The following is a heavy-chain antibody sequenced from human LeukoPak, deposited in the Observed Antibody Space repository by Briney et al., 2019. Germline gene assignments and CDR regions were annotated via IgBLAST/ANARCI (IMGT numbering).Heavy chain of an antibody. V-gene: IGHV1-69*04. CDR3: ASPAYCGGDCYPLDY. CDR1: GGTFSSYA. Sequence: ASVKVSCKASGGTFSSYAISWVRRAPGQGLEWMGRIIPILGIANYAQKFQGRVTITADKSTSTAYMELSSLRSEDTAVYYCASPAYCGGDCYPLDYWGQGTLVTVSS. J-gene: IGHJ4*02. CDR2: IIPILGIA. D-gene: IGHD2-21*02.